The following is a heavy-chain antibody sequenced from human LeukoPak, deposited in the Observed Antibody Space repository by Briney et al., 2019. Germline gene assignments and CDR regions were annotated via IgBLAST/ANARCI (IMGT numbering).Heavy chain of an antibody. V-gene: IGHV1-46*01. J-gene: IGHJ4*02. CDR2: INPSGGST. Sequence: GASVKVSCKASGYTFTSYYMHWVRQAPGQGLEWMGIINPSGGSTSYAQKFQGRVTMTRDTSTSTVYMELSSLRSEDTAVYYCARHPANIVVVVAAFDYWGQGTLVTVSS. CDR3: ARHPANIVVVVAAFDY. D-gene: IGHD2-15*01. CDR1: GYTFTSYY.